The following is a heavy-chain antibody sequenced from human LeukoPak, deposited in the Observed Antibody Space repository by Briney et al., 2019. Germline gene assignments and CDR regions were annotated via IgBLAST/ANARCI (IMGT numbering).Heavy chain of an antibody. D-gene: IGHD4-17*01. Sequence: GGSLRLSCAASGFTFSTYAMNWVRQAPGKGLEWVSEITDGGGGTDYGDSVKGRFTISRDNSKNTLYLQMNSLRAEDTAVYYCAKAYYGDPPRFLTTQGLDSWGQGTLVTVSS. CDR1: GFTFSTYA. CDR3: AKAYYGDPPRFLTTQGLDS. CDR2: ITDGGGGT. V-gene: IGHV3-23*01. J-gene: IGHJ4*02.